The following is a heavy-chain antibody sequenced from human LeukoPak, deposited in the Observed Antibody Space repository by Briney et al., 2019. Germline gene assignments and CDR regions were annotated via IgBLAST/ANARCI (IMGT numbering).Heavy chain of an antibody. J-gene: IGHJ3*02. CDR3: ASTSRDSSSWFDDAFDI. D-gene: IGHD6-13*01. CDR1: GGSISSYY. V-gene: IGHV4-59*01. CDR2: IYYSGST. Sequence: MTSETLSLTCTVSGGSISSYYWSWIRQPPGKGLEWVGYIYYSGSTNYNPSLKSRVTISVDTSKNQFSLKLSSVTAADTAVYYCASTSRDSSSWFDDAFDIWGQGTMVTVSS.